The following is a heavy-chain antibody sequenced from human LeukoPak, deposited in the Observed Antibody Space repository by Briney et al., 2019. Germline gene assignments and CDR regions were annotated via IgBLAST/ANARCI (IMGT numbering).Heavy chain of an antibody. CDR3: ASHYTDSSSSFYDYYYYYYMDV. CDR1: GYTFTSYY. V-gene: IGHV1-2*02. CDR2: INPNSGGT. J-gene: IGHJ6*03. Sequence: ASVKVSCKASGYTFTSYYMHWVRQAPGQGLEWMGWINPNSGGTNYAQKFQGRVTMTRDTSISTAYMELSRLRSDDTAVYYCASHYTDSSSSFYDYYYYYYMDVWGKGTTVTVSS. D-gene: IGHD6-6*01.